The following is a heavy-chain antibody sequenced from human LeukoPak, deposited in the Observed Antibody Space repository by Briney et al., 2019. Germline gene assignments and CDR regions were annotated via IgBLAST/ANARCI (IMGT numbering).Heavy chain of an antibody. J-gene: IGHJ4*02. CDR3: TRDISSSRFDF. D-gene: IGHD6-6*01. V-gene: IGHV3-33*08. Sequence: SGGSLRLSCAASGFTFSSYGMHWVRQAPGKGLEWVAVIWYDGSNKYYADSVEGRFIISRDNSKSTLYLQMDSLRAEDTAVYFCTRDISSSRFDFWGQGTQVIVSS. CDR2: IWYDGSNK. CDR1: GFTFSSYG.